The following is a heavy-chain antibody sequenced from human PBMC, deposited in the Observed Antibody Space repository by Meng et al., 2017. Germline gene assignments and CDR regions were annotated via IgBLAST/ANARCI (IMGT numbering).Heavy chain of an antibody. CDR3: ARGGNDYDSSGYYYGGHFDY. D-gene: IGHD3-22*01. CDR1: GDSVSSNSAA. Sequence: SETLSLTCAISGDSVSSNSAAWNWIRQSPSRGLEWLGRTYYRSKWYNDYAVSVKSRITINPDTSKNQFSLQLNSVTPEDTAVYYCARGGNDYDSSGYYYGGHFDYWGQGTLVTVSS. J-gene: IGHJ4*02. V-gene: IGHV6-1*01. CDR2: TYYRSKWYN.